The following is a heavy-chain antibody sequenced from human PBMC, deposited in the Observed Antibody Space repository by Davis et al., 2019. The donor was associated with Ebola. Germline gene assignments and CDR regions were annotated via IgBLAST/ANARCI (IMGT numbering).Heavy chain of an antibody. Sequence: PGGSLRLSCTVSGGSISSSSYYWGWIRQPPGKGLEWIGSIYYSGSTYYNPSLKSRVTISIDTSKNQFSLQLSSVNAEDTAVYYCARSVVVAATPAYFDYWGQGTLVTVSS. CDR2: IYYSGST. CDR1: GGSISSSSYY. J-gene: IGHJ4*02. CDR3: ARSVVVAATPAYFDY. V-gene: IGHV4-39*07. D-gene: IGHD2-15*01.